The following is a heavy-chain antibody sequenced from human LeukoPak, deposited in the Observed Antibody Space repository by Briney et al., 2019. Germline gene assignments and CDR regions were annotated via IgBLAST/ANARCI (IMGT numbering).Heavy chain of an antibody. V-gene: IGHV1-69*01. Sequence: ASVKVSCKASGGTFSSYAISWVRQAPGQGLEWTGGIIPIFGTANYAQKFQGRVTITADESTSTAYMELSSLRSEDTAVYYCARAGRSNILTGYLSPSYYYYYYMDVWGKGTTVTISS. J-gene: IGHJ6*03. CDR3: ARAGRSNILTGYLSPSYYYYYYMDV. CDR1: GGTFSSYA. D-gene: IGHD3-9*01. CDR2: IIPIFGTA.